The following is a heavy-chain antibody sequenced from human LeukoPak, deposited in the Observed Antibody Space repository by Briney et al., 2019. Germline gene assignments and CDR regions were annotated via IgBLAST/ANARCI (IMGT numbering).Heavy chain of an antibody. D-gene: IGHD3-3*01. CDR2: INHSGST. V-gene: IGHV4-34*01. CDR1: GGSFSGYY. Sequence: SETLSLTCAVYGGSFSGYYWSWIRQPPGKGLEWIGEINHSGSTNYNPSLKSRVTISVDTSKNQFSLKLSSVTAADTAVYYCARGAYRARGPYYDFWSGYRFDYWGQGTLVTVSS. J-gene: IGHJ4*02. CDR3: ARGAYRARGPYYDFWSGYRFDY.